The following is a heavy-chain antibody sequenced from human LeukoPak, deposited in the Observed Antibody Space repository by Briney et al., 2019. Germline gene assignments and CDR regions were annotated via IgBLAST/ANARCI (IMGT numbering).Heavy chain of an antibody. D-gene: IGHD3-10*01. J-gene: IGHJ4*02. Sequence: PSETLSLTCTVSGDSIRNYYWSWIRQPPGKGLEWIGYIHYSGRTNYSPSLKRRVTMSVGTSKNQFSLRLSSVTAADTAFYYCARLSNPYGGFHLDFWGQGTLVTVSS. CDR3: ARLSNPYGGFHLDF. V-gene: IGHV4-59*08. CDR2: IHYSGRT. CDR1: GDSIRNYY.